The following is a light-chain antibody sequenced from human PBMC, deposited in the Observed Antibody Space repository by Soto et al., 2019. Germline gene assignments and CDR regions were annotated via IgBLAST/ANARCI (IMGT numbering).Light chain of an antibody. CDR2: AAS. CDR3: QQYGNSHFT. J-gene: IGKJ3*01. Sequence: EIVLTQSPGTLSLSPGERATLSCRASQSVSSSFFAWYQQKPGQAPRLLIYAASSRATGIPDRFSGSGSGTDFILTISRLEPEDFAVYYCQQYGNSHFTFGPGTKVDIK. CDR1: QSVSSSF. V-gene: IGKV3-20*01.